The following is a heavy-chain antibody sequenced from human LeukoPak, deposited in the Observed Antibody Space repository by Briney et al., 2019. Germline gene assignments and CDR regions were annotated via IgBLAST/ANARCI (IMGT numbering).Heavy chain of an antibody. V-gene: IGHV6-1*01. Sequence: SQTLSLTCAISGDSVSSNSAAWNWIRQSPSRGLEWLGRTYFRSKWYNDYAVSVKSRITINPHTSSNQFSLQLNSVTPEDTAVYYCAREGRDGYIFDYWGQGTLVTVSS. J-gene: IGHJ4*02. CDR1: GDSVSSNSAA. D-gene: IGHD5-24*01. CDR2: TYFRSKWYN. CDR3: AREGRDGYIFDY.